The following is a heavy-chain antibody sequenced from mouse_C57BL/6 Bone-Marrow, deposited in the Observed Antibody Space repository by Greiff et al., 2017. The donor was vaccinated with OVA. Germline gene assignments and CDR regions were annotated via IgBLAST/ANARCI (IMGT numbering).Heavy chain of an antibody. Sequence: QVQLQQSGAELVKPGASVKISCKASGYAFSSYWMNWVKQRPGKGLEWIGQIYPGDGYTNYNGKFKGKATLTADKSSSTAYMQLSSLTSEDSAVYFCARSLGSSYEGYFDVWGTGTTVTVSS. J-gene: IGHJ1*03. CDR3: ARSLGSSYEGYFDV. V-gene: IGHV1-80*01. CDR1: GYAFSSYW. CDR2: IYPGDGYT. D-gene: IGHD1-1*01.